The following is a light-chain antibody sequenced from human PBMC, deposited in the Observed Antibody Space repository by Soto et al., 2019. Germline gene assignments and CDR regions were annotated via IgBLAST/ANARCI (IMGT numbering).Light chain of an antibody. CDR1: SRDIGAYNL. J-gene: IGLJ2*01. CDR2: EVR. Sequence: QSVLIQPASVSGSPGQSITISCSGTSRDIGAYNLVSWYQQPPGKAPKLLIYEVRNRPSGISYRFSGSKSGTTASLTISSLLPEDEADYYCSAYTSRSTLVFGGGTKLTVL. CDR3: SAYTSRSTLV. V-gene: IGLV2-14*01.